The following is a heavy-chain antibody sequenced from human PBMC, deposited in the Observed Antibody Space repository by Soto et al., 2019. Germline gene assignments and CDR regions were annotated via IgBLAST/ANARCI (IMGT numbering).Heavy chain of an antibody. J-gene: IGHJ4*02. CDR2: IYNSGRY. D-gene: IGHD1-1*01. CDR1: GGFI. Sequence: PSETLSLTCTVSGGFIWGWIRQSPDKGLEWIGYIYNSGRYNYNPSLESRLTISIDTSKNQFSLRLASVTAADTAVYYCARTLPNRQLFDCWSQGTLVTVPQ. V-gene: IGHV4-59*01. CDR3: ARTLPNRQLFDC.